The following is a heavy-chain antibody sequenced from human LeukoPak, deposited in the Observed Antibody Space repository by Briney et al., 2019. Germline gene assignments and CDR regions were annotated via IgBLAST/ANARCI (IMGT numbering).Heavy chain of an antibody. CDR1: GGSISSYY. Sequence: PSETLSLTCTVSGGSISSYYWSWIRQPPGKGLEWIGYIYYSGSTNYNPSLKSRVNISLDTSKNQFSLKLSSVTAADTAVYYCATLLGSGSGTYPFDFWGQGTLVTVSS. CDR3: ATLLGSGSGTYPFDF. CDR2: IYYSGST. D-gene: IGHD3-10*01. V-gene: IGHV4-59*01. J-gene: IGHJ4*02.